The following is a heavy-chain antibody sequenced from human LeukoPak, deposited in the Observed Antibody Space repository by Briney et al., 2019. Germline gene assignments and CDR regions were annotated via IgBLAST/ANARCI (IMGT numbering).Heavy chain of an antibody. J-gene: IGHJ4*02. CDR3: AAKILGSAPFDF. V-gene: IGHV3-23*01. CDR2: IGATGGLI. D-gene: IGHD3-10*01. CDR1: GSTFSTYG. Sequence: GGSLRLSCAASGSTFSTYGMAWVRQVPGNRLEWVSSIGATGGLISYADSVKGRFTVSSSEKTFYLQMNSLRAEDTAVYFCAAKILGSAPFDFWGQGTLVTVSA.